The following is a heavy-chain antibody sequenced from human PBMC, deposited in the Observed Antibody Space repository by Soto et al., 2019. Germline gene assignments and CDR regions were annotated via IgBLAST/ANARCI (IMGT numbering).Heavy chain of an antibody. J-gene: IGHJ4*02. V-gene: IGHV4-34*01. Sequence: SETLSLTCAAYGRSFSGYYWNWIRQPPGKGLEWIGEINHGGSTNYNPSPKSRVTMSLDTSKNQFSLKLTSVTAADTSVYYCARGPEYYYGGSGFVDYWGRGTLVTVSS. CDR1: GRSFSGYY. CDR3: ARGPEYYYGGSGFVDY. CDR2: INHGGST. D-gene: IGHD3-22*01.